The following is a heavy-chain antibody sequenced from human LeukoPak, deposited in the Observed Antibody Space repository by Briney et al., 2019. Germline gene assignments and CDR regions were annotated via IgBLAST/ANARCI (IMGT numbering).Heavy chain of an antibody. V-gene: IGHV3-49*03. CDR1: GFTFGDYA. CDR2: IRSKAYGGTT. Sequence: GGSLRLSCTASGFTFGDYAMSWFRQAPGKGLEWVGFIRSKAYGGTTEYAASVKGRFTISRDDSKSIAYLQMNSLKTEDTAVYYCTRAEYSSGWHDAFDIWGQGTMVTVSS. D-gene: IGHD6-19*01. CDR3: TRAEYSSGWHDAFDI. J-gene: IGHJ3*02.